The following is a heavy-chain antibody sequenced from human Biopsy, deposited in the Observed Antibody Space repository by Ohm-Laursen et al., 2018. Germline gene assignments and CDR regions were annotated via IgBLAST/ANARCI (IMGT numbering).Heavy chain of an antibody. CDR2: ITSSGAST. CDR1: GFTFSTYA. J-gene: IGHJ4*02. D-gene: IGHD3-9*01. V-gene: IGHV3-23*01. Sequence: SLRLSCAASGFTFSTYAMSWVRQAPGKGLEWVSSITSSGASTDFADSVKGRFTISRDNSKNTLYLQMNSLRAEDTAVYYCAKVSHTILSSFDYWGQGTLVTVSS. CDR3: AKVSHTILSSFDY.